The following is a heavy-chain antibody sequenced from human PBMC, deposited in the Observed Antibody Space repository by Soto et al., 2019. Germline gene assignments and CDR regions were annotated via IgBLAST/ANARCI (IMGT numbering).Heavy chain of an antibody. CDR1: GFNFINSY. CDR2: IYSGGST. V-gene: IGHV3-53*01. CDR3: ARDFTGYFDY. J-gene: IGHJ4*02. Sequence: GGSLRLSCAASGFNFINSYMSWVRQAPGKGLEWVSVIYSGGSTFYADSVKGRFTISRDNSNSKVSLEMNNLRAEDTAVYYCARDFTGYFDYWGQGALVTVPS.